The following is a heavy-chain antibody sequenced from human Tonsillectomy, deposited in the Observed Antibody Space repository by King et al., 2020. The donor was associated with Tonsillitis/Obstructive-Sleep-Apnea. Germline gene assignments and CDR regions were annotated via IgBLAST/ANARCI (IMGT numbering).Heavy chain of an antibody. J-gene: IGHJ3*02. CDR1: GFSFSSYD. Sequence: VQLVESGGGLVKPGGSLRVSCAASGFSFSSYDMNWVRQAPGKGLEWVSSISGSSTYINYAVSVKGRSTISRDNAKNSLFLHMNSLRAEDTAVYYCAREGSGSVGAFDIWGQGTMVTVSS. V-gene: IGHV3-21*01. CDR3: AREGSGSVGAFDI. CDR2: ISGSSTYI.